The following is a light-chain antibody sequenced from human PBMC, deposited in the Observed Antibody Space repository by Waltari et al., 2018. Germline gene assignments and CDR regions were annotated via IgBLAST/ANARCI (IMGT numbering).Light chain of an antibody. CDR2: DVT. V-gene: IGLV2-11*01. J-gene: IGLJ3*02. CDR3: CSYAGIWV. CDR1: RSDVGDFNS. Sequence: QSALTQPRSVSGSPGQSVTISCPATRSDVGDFNSVSWYQQHPGKAPKLVIFDVTKRPSGVPDRFSGSKSGTSASLTVSGLQAEDEADYYCCSYAGIWVFGGGTKLTVL.